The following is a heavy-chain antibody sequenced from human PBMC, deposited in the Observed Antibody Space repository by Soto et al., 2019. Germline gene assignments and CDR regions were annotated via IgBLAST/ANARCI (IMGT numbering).Heavy chain of an antibody. CDR3: ARHHRYGDYGYFDY. J-gene: IGHJ4*02. CDR2: IYYSGST. D-gene: IGHD4-17*01. V-gene: IGHV4-59*08. CDR1: GGSISSYY. Sequence: QVQLQESGPGLVKPSETLSLTCTVSGGSISSYYWSWIRQPPGKGLEWIGYIYYSGSTNYNPSLKSRVTXXVXTXXNQFSLKLSSVTAADTAVYYCARHHRYGDYGYFDYWGQGTLVTVSS.